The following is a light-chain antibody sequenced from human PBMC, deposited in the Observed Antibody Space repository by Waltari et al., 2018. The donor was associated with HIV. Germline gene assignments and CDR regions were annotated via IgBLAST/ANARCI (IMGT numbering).Light chain of an antibody. CDR1: QSLLNSSNNKNY. CDR2: WAS. V-gene: IGKV4-1*01. CDR3: QQYYSTPFT. Sequence: DIVMTQSPGSLAVSLGERATINCKSSQSLLNSSNNKNYLAWYQQKPGRPPKLLIYWASTRESGVPDRFSGSGSGTEVTLTISSLQAEDVAVYYCQQYYSTPFTFGPGTKVDSK. J-gene: IGKJ3*01.